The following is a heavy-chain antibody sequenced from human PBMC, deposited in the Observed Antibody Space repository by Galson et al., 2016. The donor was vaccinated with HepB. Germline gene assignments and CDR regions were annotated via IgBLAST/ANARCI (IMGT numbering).Heavy chain of an antibody. CDR2: INNSGGRK. V-gene: IGHV3-23*01. J-gene: IGHJ4*02. CDR1: EFTFTSYA. CDR3: AKDRWTGQLLPHGFDY. Sequence: SLRLSCAASEFTFTSYAMSWVRQAPGKGLEWVSSINNSGGRKHYADSVKGRFPISRDNSKNTMFLQMNSLRAGDTALYYCAKDRWTGQLLPHGFDYWGQGTLVTVSS. D-gene: IGHD6-6*01.